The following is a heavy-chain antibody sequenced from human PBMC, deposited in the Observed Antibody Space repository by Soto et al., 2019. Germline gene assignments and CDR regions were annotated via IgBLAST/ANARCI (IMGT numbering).Heavy chain of an antibody. J-gene: IGHJ6*02. Sequence: PGGSLRLSCAASGFTFSSYSMNWVRQAPGKGLEWVSYISSSSSTIYYADSVKGRFTISRDNAKNSLYLQMNSLRDEDTAVYYCARESITIFGVVTGYGMDVWGQGTTVTVSS. CDR2: ISSSSSTI. CDR1: GFTFSSYS. D-gene: IGHD3-3*01. V-gene: IGHV3-48*02. CDR3: ARESITIFGVVTGYGMDV.